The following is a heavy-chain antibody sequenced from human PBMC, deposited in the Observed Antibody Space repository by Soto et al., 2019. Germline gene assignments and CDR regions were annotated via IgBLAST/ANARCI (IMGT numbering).Heavy chain of an antibody. Sequence: GGSLRLSCAASGFTFSSYGMHWVRQAPGKGLEWVAVISYDGSNKYYADSVKGRFTISRDNSKNTLYLQMNSLRAEDTAVYYCAKEGYSSSRRVGYFDYWGQGTLVTVSS. CDR2: ISYDGSNK. V-gene: IGHV3-30*18. D-gene: IGHD6-6*01. CDR1: GFTFSSYG. J-gene: IGHJ4*02. CDR3: AKEGYSSSRRVGYFDY.